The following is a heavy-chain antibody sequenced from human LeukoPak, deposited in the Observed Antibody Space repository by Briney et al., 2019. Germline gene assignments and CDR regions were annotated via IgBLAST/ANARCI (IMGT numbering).Heavy chain of an antibody. CDR1: GFSVSSNY. CDR3: ARDKLGSGYSSDFDY. V-gene: IGHV3-66*02. J-gene: IGHJ4*02. CDR2: IYTGGTT. D-gene: IGHD6-19*01. Sequence: GGSLRLSCAASGFSVSSNYMNWVRQAPGKGLEWVSAIYTGGTTYYAVSVKGRFTISRDNSKNTLYLQMNSLRAEDTAVYYCARDKLGSGYSSDFDYWGQGTLVTVSS.